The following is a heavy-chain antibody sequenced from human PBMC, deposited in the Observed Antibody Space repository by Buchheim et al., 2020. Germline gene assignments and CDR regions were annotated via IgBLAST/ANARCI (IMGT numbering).Heavy chain of an antibody. V-gene: IGHV3-48*03. CDR3: SREQVAVAGTGYWFDP. Sequence: EVQLVESGGGLVQPGGSLRLSCAASGFTFSSYEMNWVRQAPGKGLEWVSYISSSGSTIYYADSVKGRFTISRDNAKNSLYLQMNSLRAEDTAVYYCSREQVAVAGTGYWFDPWGQGTL. CDR2: ISSSGSTI. J-gene: IGHJ5*02. D-gene: IGHD6-19*01. CDR1: GFTFSSYE.